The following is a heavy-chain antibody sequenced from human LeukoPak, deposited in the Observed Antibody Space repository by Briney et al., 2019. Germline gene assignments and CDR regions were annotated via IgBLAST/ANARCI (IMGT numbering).Heavy chain of an antibody. CDR1: GYTFTSYG. Sequence: GASVKVSCKPSGYTFTSYGISWVRQAPGQGLEWMGWISAYNGNTNYAQKLQGRVTMTTDTSTSTAYMELRSLRSDDTAVYYCARARITYYYDSSGYYPDYWGQGTLVTVSS. V-gene: IGHV1-18*01. CDR3: ARARITYYYDSSGYYPDY. D-gene: IGHD3-22*01. CDR2: ISAYNGNT. J-gene: IGHJ4*02.